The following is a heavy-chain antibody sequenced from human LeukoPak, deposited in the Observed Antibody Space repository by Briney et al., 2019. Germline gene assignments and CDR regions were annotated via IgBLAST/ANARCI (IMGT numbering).Heavy chain of an antibody. Sequence: PGGSLRLSCAASGFTFRSYAIHWVRQAPGKGLEWVAGISYDGSNKYFADSVKGRFTISRDNSKITLHLQMNSLRAEDTAMYYCARVRSGSSAGNYGMDVWGQGTTVTVSS. J-gene: IGHJ6*02. CDR3: ARVRSGSSAGNYGMDV. D-gene: IGHD1-26*01. V-gene: IGHV3-30*04. CDR1: GFTFRSYA. CDR2: ISYDGSNK.